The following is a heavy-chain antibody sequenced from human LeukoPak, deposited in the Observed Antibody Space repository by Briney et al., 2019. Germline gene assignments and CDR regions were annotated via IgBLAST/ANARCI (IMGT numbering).Heavy chain of an antibody. CDR1: GFTFSSYA. CDR3: ARTSGVGYYDILTGYFDY. Sequence: PGGSLRLSCAASGFTFSSYAMHWVRQAPGKGLEWVAVISYDGSNKYYADSVKGRFTISRDNSKNTLYLQMNSLRAEDTAVYYCARTSGVGYYDILTGYFDYWGQGTLVTVSS. D-gene: IGHD3-9*01. J-gene: IGHJ4*02. V-gene: IGHV3-30-3*01. CDR2: ISYDGSNK.